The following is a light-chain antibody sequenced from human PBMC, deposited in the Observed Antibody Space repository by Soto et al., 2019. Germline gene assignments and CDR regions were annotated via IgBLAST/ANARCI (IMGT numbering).Light chain of an antibody. CDR2: GAS. CDR1: QSINTN. J-gene: IGKJ1*01. CDR3: QHYNDRPPWT. V-gene: IGKV3-15*01. Sequence: IVMTQSPATLSVSPGERATLSCRAGQSINTNLAWFQQKPGRAPRLLIFGASTRATDIPARFSGSGSGTEFTLTISTLQSEDFAVYYCQHYNDRPPWTFGQGTKVDIK.